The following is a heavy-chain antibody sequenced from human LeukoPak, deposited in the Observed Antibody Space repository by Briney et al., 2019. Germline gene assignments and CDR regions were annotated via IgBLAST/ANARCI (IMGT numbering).Heavy chain of an antibody. CDR1: GFIFTGYY. Sequence: ASVKVSCKASGFIFTGYYMHWVRQAPGQRLEWMGWINAGNGNTKYSQKFQGRVTITRDTSASTACMELSGLRSEDTAVYYCARSRAIGSGWPGNYWGQGTLVTVSS. V-gene: IGHV1-3*01. J-gene: IGHJ4*02. CDR2: INAGNGNT. CDR3: ARSRAIGSGWPGNY. D-gene: IGHD6-19*01.